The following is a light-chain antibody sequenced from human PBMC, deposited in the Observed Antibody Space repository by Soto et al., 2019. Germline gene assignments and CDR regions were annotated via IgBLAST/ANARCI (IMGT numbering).Light chain of an antibody. J-gene: IGLJ7*01. Sequence: QPVLTQSPSASASLGASVKLTCTLSSGHSNYAIAWHQRQPEKGPRFLMKVNSGGSHFKGDGIPDRFSGSSSGAERYLFISSLQSEDEADYYCQTWGTGSAIVVFGGGTQLTVL. CDR1: SGHSNYA. CDR3: QTWGTGSAIVV. V-gene: IGLV4-69*01. CDR2: VNSGGSH.